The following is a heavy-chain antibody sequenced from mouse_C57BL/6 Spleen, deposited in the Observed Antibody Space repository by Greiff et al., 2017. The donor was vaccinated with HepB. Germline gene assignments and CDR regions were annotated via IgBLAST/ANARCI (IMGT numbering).Heavy chain of an antibody. V-gene: IGHV5-9*01. Sequence: DVQLQESGGGLVKPGGSLKLSCAASGFTFSSYTMSWVRQTPEKRLEWVATISGGGGNTYYPDSVKGRFTISRDNAKNTLYLQMSSLRSEDTALYYCARQLRLQNYAMDYWGQGTSVTVSS. J-gene: IGHJ4*01. CDR1: GFTFSSYT. D-gene: IGHD3-2*02. CDR3: ARQLRLQNYAMDY. CDR2: ISGGGGNT.